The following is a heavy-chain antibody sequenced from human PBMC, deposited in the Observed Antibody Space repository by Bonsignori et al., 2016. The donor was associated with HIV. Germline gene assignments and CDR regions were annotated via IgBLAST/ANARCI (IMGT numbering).Heavy chain of an antibody. Sequence: SETLSLTCAVYGGSFSGYYWSWIRQPPGKGLEWIGEINHSGSTNYNPSLKSRVTISVDTSKNQFSLKLSSVTAADTAVYYCARGNVDDSSGPFDYWGQGTLVTVSS. V-gene: IGHV4-34*01. J-gene: IGHJ4*02. CDR3: ARGNVDDSSGPFDY. D-gene: IGHD3-22*01. CDR2: INHSGST. CDR1: GGSFSGYY.